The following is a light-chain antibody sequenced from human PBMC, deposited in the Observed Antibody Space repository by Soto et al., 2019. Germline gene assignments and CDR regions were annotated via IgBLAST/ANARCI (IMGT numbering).Light chain of an antibody. Sequence: DIQMTQSPSTLSASVGDRVTITCRASQSLSSWLAWYQQKPGKAPKLLIYKASSLESGVSSRFSGSGSGTEFTLTISSPQPDDIATYYCLQYNSYPWAFGQGTKVEIK. CDR3: LQYNSYPWA. CDR1: QSLSSW. V-gene: IGKV1-5*03. CDR2: KAS. J-gene: IGKJ1*01.